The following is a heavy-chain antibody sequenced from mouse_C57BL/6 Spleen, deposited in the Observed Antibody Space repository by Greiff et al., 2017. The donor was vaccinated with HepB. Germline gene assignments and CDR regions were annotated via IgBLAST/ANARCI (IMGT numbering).Heavy chain of an antibody. D-gene: IGHD1-1*01. V-gene: IGHV1-50*01. CDR1: GYTFTSYW. CDR2: IDPSDSYT. J-gene: IGHJ2*01. Sequence: QVQLPQPGAELVKPGASVKLSCKASGYTFTSYWMQWVKQRPGQGLEWIGEIDPSDSYTNYNQKFKGKATLTVDTSSSTAYMQLSSLTSEDSAVYYCARWTTGGNYFDYWGQGTTLTVSS. CDR3: ARWTTGGNYFDY.